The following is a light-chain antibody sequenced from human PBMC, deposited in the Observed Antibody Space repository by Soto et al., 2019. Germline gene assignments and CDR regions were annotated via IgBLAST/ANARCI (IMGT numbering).Light chain of an antibody. V-gene: IGKV1-5*03. Sequence: DIHMTQSPSTLSVSVRDRVTITCRASQSVSPWLAWYQQKPGKAPRLLIYQASTLESGVPSRFSGSGADTEFTLTISSLQPDDLATYYCQQYHSYSYTFGQGTKLEIK. CDR3: QQYHSYSYT. CDR1: QSVSPW. J-gene: IGKJ2*01. CDR2: QAS.